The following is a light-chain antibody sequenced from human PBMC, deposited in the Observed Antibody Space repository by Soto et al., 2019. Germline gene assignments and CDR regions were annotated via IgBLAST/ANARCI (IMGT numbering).Light chain of an antibody. CDR2: DVS. J-gene: IGLJ1*01. CDR3: SSYTSGSHYV. V-gene: IGLV2-14*01. CDR1: SSDVGGYKF. Sequence: QAVVTQPASVSGSPGQSITISCTGTSSDVGGYKFVSWYQQHPGKAPKFIIYDVSIRPSGVSNRFSGSKSGNTASLTISGLQAEDEADYYCSSYTSGSHYVFGTGTKVTVL.